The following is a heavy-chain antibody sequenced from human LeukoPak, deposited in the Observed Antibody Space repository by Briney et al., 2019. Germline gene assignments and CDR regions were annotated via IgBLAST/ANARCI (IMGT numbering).Heavy chain of an antibody. CDR1: GGTFSSYA. CDR2: IIPIFGTA. CDR3: ARDGDPGYFDY. J-gene: IGHJ4*02. D-gene: IGHD2-21*02. V-gene: IGHV1-69*06. Sequence: SVKVSCKASGGTFSSYAISWVRQAPGQGLEWMGGIIPIFGTANYAQKFQGRVTITADKSTGTAYMELSSLRSEDTAVYYCARDGDPGYFDYWGQGTLVTVSS.